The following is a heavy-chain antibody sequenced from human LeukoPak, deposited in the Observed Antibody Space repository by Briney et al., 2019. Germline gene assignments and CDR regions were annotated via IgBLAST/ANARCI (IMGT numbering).Heavy chain of an antibody. J-gene: IGHJ6*03. CDR3: ARVVSSVYYYMDV. D-gene: IGHD2/OR15-2a*01. V-gene: IGHV4-61*02. CDR1: GVSINTGNYY. Sequence: SETLSLTCSVSGVSINTGNYYWTWIRQPAGKGLQWIGRIFTGGTTNYSPSLQSRVTISMDTSKSQVSLRLRSVTAADTAVYYCARVVSSVYYYMDVWGKGTSVTVSS. CDR2: IFTGGTT.